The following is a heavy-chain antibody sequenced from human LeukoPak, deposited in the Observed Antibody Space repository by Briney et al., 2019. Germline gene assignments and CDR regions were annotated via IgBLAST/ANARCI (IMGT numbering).Heavy chain of an antibody. J-gene: IGHJ4*02. V-gene: IGHV3-7*01. CDR2: IKQDGSEK. CDR1: GFTFSSYW. CDR3: ARPYIVGATSAFDY. Sequence: PGGSLRLSCAASGFTFSSYWMSWVRQAPGKGLEWVANIKQDGSEKYYVDSVKGRFTISRDNAKNSLYLQMNSLRAEDTAVYYCARPYIVGATSAFDYWGQGTLVTVSS. D-gene: IGHD1-26*01.